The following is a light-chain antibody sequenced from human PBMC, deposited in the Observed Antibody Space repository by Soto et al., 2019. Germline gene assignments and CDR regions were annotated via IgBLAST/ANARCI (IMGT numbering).Light chain of an antibody. Sequence: QSALTQPASVSGSPGQSITISCTGTSSDVGGYNYVCWYQQHPGKAPKLMIYDVSNRPSGVSNRFSGSKSGNTASLTISGLQAEDEADYYCSSYTSSSVVFGGGTQLTVL. J-gene: IGLJ2*01. CDR2: DVS. CDR1: SSDVGGYNY. V-gene: IGLV2-14*01. CDR3: SSYTSSSVV.